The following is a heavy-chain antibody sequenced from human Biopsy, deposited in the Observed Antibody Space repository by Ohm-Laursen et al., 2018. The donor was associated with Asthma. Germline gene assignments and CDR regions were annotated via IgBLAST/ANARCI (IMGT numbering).Heavy chain of an antibody. CDR3: ARAVDYSHYYGIDV. CDR1: GYTFNSAG. Sequence: ASVKISCKTSGYTFNSAGITWVRQAPGQGLEWMGWISVYNGNTKVAQKLQDRVTMITDTSTSTAYMELRSLRSDDTAAYFCARAVDYSHYYGIDVWGQGTTVTVS. J-gene: IGHJ6*02. D-gene: IGHD3-10*01. CDR2: ISVYNGNT. V-gene: IGHV1-18*01.